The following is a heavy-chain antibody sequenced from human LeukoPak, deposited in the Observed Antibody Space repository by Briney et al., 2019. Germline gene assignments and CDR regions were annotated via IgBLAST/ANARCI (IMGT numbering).Heavy chain of an antibody. CDR2: ISGTGERT. J-gene: IGHJ4*02. D-gene: IGHD3-10*01. CDR1: GFTFSSYA. Sequence: GGSLRLSCAASGFTFSSYALSWVRQAPGEGLEWVSGISGTGERTSYADSVKGGFAISRDNSQNTLYLQMDSLRAEDTAVYYCAREPGTTLLTRLYLWGQGTLVTVSS. CDR3: AREPGTTLLTRLYL. V-gene: IGHV3-23*01.